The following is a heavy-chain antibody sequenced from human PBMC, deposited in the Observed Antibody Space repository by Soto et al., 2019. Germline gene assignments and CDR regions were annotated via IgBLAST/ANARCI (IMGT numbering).Heavy chain of an antibody. Sequence: SVKVSCKSSGYIFSSHDINWVRQAPGQGLEWMGSVNPNSGNTLYTRRFQGRVTMTRSTSMSTAYMELSSLRFDDTAVYYCARAHASGDLDYWGQGTLVTV. CDR3: ARAHASGDLDY. CDR1: GYIFSSHD. CDR2: VNPNSGNT. V-gene: IGHV1-8*01. J-gene: IGHJ4*02. D-gene: IGHD4-17*01.